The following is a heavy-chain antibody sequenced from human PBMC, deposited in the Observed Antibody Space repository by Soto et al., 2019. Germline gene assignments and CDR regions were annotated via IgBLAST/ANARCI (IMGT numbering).Heavy chain of an antibody. V-gene: IGHV3-30*03. CDR3: ASTWSGYYYFDS. Sequence: LRLSCAASGFTFSNYGMHWVRQAPGKGLEWVAVISYDGNNRYYGDSVKGRFTISRDNSKNTVYLQMNSLRVEDTAVYYCASTWSGYYYFDSWGKGTLVPV. J-gene: IGHJ4*02. D-gene: IGHD3-3*01. CDR2: ISYDGNNR. CDR1: GFTFSNYG.